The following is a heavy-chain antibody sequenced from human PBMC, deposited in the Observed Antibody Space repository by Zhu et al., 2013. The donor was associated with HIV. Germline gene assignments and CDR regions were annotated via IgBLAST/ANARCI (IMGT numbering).Heavy chain of an antibody. J-gene: IGHJ4*02. CDR2: IVVGSGNT. D-gene: IGHD3-10*01. V-gene: IGHV1-58*01. Sequence: QLVQSGAEVKMPGSSVKVSCKASGFTFTSSAVQWVRQARGQRLEWIGWIVVGSGNTNYAQKFQERVTITRDMSTSTAYMELSSLRSEDTAVYYCASTRTTGRAFLLWPYGSGSYLDYWGQGTLVTVSS. CDR1: GFTFTSSA. CDR3: ASTRTTGRAFLLWPYGSGSYLDY.